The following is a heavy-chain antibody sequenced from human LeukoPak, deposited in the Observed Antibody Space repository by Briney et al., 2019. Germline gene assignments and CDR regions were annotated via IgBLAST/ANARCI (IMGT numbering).Heavy chain of an antibody. CDR2: ISLGEGTI. CDR1: APTLINAW. V-gene: IGHV3-74*01. J-gene: IGHJ4*01. CDR3: VRDLWGTTPYDC. Sequence: GRSLRLSRAAAAPTLINAWTNCVSHPPRNGSGWVSHISLGEGTIAYPDSVKCRFKFSRARAKNTLYLQMSSLRVGDSTVYYCVRDLWGTTPYDCWGQGTLVTVSS. D-gene: IGHD1-7*01.